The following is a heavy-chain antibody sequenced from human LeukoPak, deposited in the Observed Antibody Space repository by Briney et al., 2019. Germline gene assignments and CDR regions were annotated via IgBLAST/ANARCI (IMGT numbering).Heavy chain of an antibody. Sequence: SETLSFACTVSGGSITNSDYSWSWIRQPPGKGLEWVGFIYHSGSTFYNPSLKSRVTISMDRSKNQFSLKLISVIAADTAVYFCARGAYYDVHFHFDSWAQGTLVTVSS. J-gene: IGHJ4*02. CDR2: IYHSGST. V-gene: IGHV4-30-2*01. D-gene: IGHD3-10*02. CDR1: GGSITNSDYS. CDR3: ARGAYYDVHFHFDS.